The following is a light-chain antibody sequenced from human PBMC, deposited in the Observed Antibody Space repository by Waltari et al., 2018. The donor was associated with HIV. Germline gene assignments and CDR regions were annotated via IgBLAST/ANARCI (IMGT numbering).Light chain of an antibody. CDR3: RSYSRTSTWV. Sequence: QSALTQPASVSGSPGQSITISCTGTTWDIGTYNHVSWYQQHPGKAPNLVIFAVNNRPSGISDRFSGSKSANVASLTISGLQAADEADYYCRSYSRTSTWVFGGGTRLTVL. CDR2: AVN. CDR1: TWDIGTYNH. J-gene: IGLJ3*02. V-gene: IGLV2-14*01.